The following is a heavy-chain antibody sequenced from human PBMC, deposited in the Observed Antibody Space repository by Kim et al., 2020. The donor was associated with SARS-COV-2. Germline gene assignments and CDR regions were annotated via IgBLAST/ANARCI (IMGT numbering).Heavy chain of an antibody. CDR2: INYSGNT. CDR1: GDSISSSSNY. CDR3: ARLVSENSAVEY. J-gene: IGHJ4*02. Sequence: SETLSLTCTVSGDSISSSSNYWGWIRQPPGKGLEGIGSINYSGNTYYNPSLKSRVTISVDTSKNQYSLKMRSVTAADTAVYYCARLVSENSAVEYWGQGTLVTVSS. V-gene: IGHV4-39*01.